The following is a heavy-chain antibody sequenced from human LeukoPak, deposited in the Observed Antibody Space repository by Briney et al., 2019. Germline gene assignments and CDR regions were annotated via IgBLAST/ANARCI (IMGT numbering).Heavy chain of an antibody. CDR1: GFTLSSYE. V-gene: IGHV3-23*01. D-gene: IGHD6-19*01. Sequence: GGSLRLSCMVSGFTLSSYEMSCIRQAPGKGQEWVSSIEYGESTTHYADSVRGRFTISRDNYKNTLYLQLTSLSDDDTAVYFCARNSGWYGISWGQGTLVIVSS. CDR2: IEYGESTT. CDR3: ARNSGWYGIS. J-gene: IGHJ4*02.